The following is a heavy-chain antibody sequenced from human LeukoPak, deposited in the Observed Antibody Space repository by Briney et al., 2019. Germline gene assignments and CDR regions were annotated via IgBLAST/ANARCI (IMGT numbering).Heavy chain of an antibody. Sequence: GASLIISCKASGYSVTYYWIGGVREMPGRGLEWMAIIYPGDSDTRSSPSFHGHATISAETSISTDYLQWRSLKAADSAMYYCARHFSGDFTDSVPVAFYLDLWGQGTLLSVSS. CDR2: IYPGDSDT. D-gene: IGHD1-1*01. J-gene: IGHJ4*02. CDR3: ARHFSGDFTDSVPVAFYLDL. V-gene: IGHV5-51*01. CDR1: GYSVTYYW.